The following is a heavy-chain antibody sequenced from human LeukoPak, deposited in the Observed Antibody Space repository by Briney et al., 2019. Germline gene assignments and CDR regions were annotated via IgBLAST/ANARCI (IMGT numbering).Heavy chain of an antibody. CDR2: IYYSGST. D-gene: IGHD6-19*01. J-gene: IGHJ3*02. CDR3: ARATDGSGWYGGAFDI. V-gene: IGHV4-59*01. Sequence: SETLSLTCTVSGGSISSYYWSWIRQPPGKGLEWIGYIYYSGSTNYNPSLWGRVTISVDTPKNQFSLKLSSVTAADTAVYYCARATDGSGWYGGAFDIWGQGTMVTVSS. CDR1: GGSISSYY.